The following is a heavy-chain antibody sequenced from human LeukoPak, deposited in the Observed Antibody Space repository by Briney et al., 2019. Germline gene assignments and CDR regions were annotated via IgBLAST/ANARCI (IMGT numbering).Heavy chain of an antibody. D-gene: IGHD3-22*01. J-gene: IGHJ4*02. CDR3: ARDYRSGYYPKPFDY. Sequence: SETLSLTCTVSGGSISSYYWSWIRQPPGKGLEWIGYIYYSGSTNYNPSLKSRVTISVDTSKNQFSLKLSSVTAADTAVYYCARDYRSGYYPKPFDYWGQGTLVTVSS. V-gene: IGHV4-59*12. CDR2: IYYSGST. CDR1: GGSISSYY.